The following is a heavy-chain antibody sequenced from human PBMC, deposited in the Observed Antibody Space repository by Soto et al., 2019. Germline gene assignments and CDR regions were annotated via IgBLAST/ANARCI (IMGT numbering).Heavy chain of an antibody. CDR3: ARTRVAAAGKGDWFDP. Sequence: QVQLQESGPGLVKPSQTLSLTCTVSGGSISSGDYYWSWIRQPPGKGLEWIGYIYYSGNTYYHPPLKTRVTISVATSMNHFSLNLNSVTAADTAVYYCARTRVAAAGKGDWFDPWGQGNLVTVSS. V-gene: IGHV4-30-4*01. CDR2: IYYSGNT. J-gene: IGHJ5*02. D-gene: IGHD6-13*01. CDR1: GGSISSGDYY.